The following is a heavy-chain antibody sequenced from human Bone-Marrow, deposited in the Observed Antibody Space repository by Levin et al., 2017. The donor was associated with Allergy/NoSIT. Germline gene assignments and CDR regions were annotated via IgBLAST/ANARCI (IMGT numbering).Heavy chain of an antibody. CDR1: GFTFSNAW. CDR2: IKSKTDGGTT. D-gene: IGHD3-22*01. V-gene: IGHV3-15*01. J-gene: IGHJ3*02. Sequence: GGSLRLSCAASGFTFSNAWMSWVRQAPGKGLEWVGRIKSKTDGGTTDYAAPVKGRFTISRDDSENTLYLQMNSLKTEDTAVYYCTTDQILTFYYDTSDPGAFDIWGQGTMVTVSS. CDR3: TTDQILTFYYDTSDPGAFDI.